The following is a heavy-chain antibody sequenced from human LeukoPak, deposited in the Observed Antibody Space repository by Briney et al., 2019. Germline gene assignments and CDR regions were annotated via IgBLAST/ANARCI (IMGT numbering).Heavy chain of an antibody. J-gene: IGHJ5*02. CDR3: ARDLSVVGATRRNWFDP. CDR2: IYYSGST. V-gene: IGHV4-39*07. D-gene: IGHD1-26*01. CDR1: GGSISSSSYY. Sequence: SETLSLTCTVSGGSISSSSYYWGWIRQPPGKGLEWIGSIYYSGSTYYNPSLKSRVTISVDTSKNQFSLKLSSVTAADTAVYYCARDLSVVGATRRNWFDPWGQGTLVTVSS.